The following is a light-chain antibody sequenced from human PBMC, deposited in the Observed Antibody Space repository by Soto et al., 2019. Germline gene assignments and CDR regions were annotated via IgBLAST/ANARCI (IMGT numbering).Light chain of an antibody. V-gene: IGLV1-47*01. J-gene: IGLJ1*01. Sequence: QSVLTQPPSASGTPGQMVTISCSGSSSNIGSNYVYWYQQLPGTAPKLLIYRNNQRPSGVPDRFSGSKSGTSASLAISGLRSEDEADYYCAAWDDSLSGRYVFGTGTKLTVL. CDR2: RNN. CDR1: SSNIGSNY. CDR3: AAWDDSLSGRYV.